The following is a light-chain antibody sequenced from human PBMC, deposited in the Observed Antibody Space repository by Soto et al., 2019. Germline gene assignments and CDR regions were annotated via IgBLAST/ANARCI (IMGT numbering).Light chain of an antibody. V-gene: IGLV2-14*01. CDR2: EVS. J-gene: IGLJ2*01. CDR1: SGDVGGYNY. CDR3: SSYTSISTVV. Sequence: QSALTQPASVSGSPGQSITISCTGTSGDVGGYNYVSWYQQHPGKAPKLMIYEVSHRPSGVSNRFSGSKSGNTASLTLSVLPAEDEADYYCSSYTSISTVVFGGGTKLTVL.